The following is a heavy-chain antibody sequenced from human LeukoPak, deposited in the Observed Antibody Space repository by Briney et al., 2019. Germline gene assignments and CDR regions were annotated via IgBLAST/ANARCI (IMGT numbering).Heavy chain of an antibody. CDR3: ARTPSGGYSYVYYFDY. CDR1: GFTFSSYA. CDR2: IWYDGSNK. D-gene: IGHD5-18*01. Sequence: PGGSLRLSCAASGFTFSSYAMHWVRQAPGKGLEWVAVIWYDGSNKYYADSVKGRFTISRDNSKNTLYLQMNSLRAEDTAVYYCARTPSGGYSYVYYFDYWGQGTLVTVSS. V-gene: IGHV3-33*08. J-gene: IGHJ4*02.